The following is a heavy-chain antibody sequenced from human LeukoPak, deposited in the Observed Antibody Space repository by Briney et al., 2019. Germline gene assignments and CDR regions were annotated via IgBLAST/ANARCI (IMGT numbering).Heavy chain of an antibody. J-gene: IGHJ4*02. V-gene: IGHV1-69*04. D-gene: IGHD3-3*01. Sequence: GASVKVSCKASGGTFSSYAISWVRQAPGQGLEWMGRIIPILGIANYAQKFQGRVTITADKSTSTAYMELSSLRSEDTAVYYCARSYDFWSGYPLYYFDYWGQGTLVTVSS. CDR2: IIPILGIA. CDR1: GGTFSSYA. CDR3: ARSYDFWSGYPLYYFDY.